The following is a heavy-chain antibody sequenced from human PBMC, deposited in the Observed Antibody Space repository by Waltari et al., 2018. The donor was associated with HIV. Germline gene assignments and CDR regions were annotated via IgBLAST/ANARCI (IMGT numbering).Heavy chain of an antibody. CDR1: GFTFSSYS. J-gene: IGHJ4*02. CDR3: ANMGGYYYDSSGYYYDFDY. CDR2: ISSSSSTI. Sequence: EVQLVESGGGLVQPGGSLRLSCAASGFTFSSYSMNWVRQAPGKGLEWVSYISSSSSTIYYADSVKGRFTIPRDNAKNSLYLQMNSLRAEDTAVYYCANMGGYYYDSSGYYYDFDYWGQGTLVTVSS. V-gene: IGHV3-48*01. D-gene: IGHD3-22*01.